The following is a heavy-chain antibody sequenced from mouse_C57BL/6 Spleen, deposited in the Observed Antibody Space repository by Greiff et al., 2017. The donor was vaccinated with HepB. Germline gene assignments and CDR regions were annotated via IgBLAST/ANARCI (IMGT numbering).Heavy chain of an antibody. D-gene: IGHD4-1*01. J-gene: IGHJ4*01. Sequence: ESGPGLVKPSQSLSLTCSVTGYSITSGYYWNWIRQFPGNKLEWMGYISYDGSNNYNPSLKNRISITRDTSKNQFFLKLNSVTTEDTATYYCAREDWDIYAMDYWGQGTSVTVSS. CDR3: AREDWDIYAMDY. CDR2: ISYDGSN. V-gene: IGHV3-6*01. CDR1: GYSITSGYY.